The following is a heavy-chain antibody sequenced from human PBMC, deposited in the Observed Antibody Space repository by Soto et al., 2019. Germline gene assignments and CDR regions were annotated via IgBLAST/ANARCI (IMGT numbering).Heavy chain of an antibody. CDR1: GGTFSSYA. J-gene: IGHJ5*02. D-gene: IGHD2-15*01. CDR2: IIPIFGTA. V-gene: IGHV1-69*13. Sequence: GASVKVSCKASGGTFSSYAISWVRQAPGQGLEWMGGIIPIFGTANYAQKFQGRVTITADESTSTAYMELSSLRSEDTAVYYCARAANPPRPFWFDPWGQGIRVTVAS. CDR3: ARAANPPRPFWFDP.